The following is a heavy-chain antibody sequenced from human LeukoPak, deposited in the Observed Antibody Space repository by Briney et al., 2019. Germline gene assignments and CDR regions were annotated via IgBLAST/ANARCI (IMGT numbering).Heavy chain of an antibody. CDR3: ARGGTFAYYYDSSGYDAFDI. CDR2: INPNSGGT. V-gene: IGHV1-2*02. Sequence: ASVKVSCKASGYTFTGYYMHWVRQAPGQGLEWMGWINPNSGGTNYAQKFQGRVTMTRDTSISTAYMELSRLRSDDTAVYYCARGGTFAYYYDSSGYDAFDIWGQGTMVTVSS. D-gene: IGHD3-22*01. CDR1: GYTFTGYY. J-gene: IGHJ3*02.